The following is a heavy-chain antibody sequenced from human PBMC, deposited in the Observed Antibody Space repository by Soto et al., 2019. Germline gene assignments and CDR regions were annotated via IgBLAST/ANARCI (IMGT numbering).Heavy chain of an antibody. CDR1: GFTFDDYA. D-gene: IGHD3-10*01. Sequence: GGSLRLSCAASGFTFDDYAMHWVRQAPGKGLEWVSGISWNSGSIGYADSVKGRFTISRDNAKNSLYLQMNSLRAEDTALYYCAKDISYYGSGSYLDYWGQGTLVTVSS. V-gene: IGHV3-9*01. CDR3: AKDISYYGSGSYLDY. CDR2: ISWNSGSI. J-gene: IGHJ4*02.